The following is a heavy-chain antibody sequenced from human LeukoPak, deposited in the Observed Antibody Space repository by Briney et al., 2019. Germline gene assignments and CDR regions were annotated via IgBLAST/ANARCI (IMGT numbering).Heavy chain of an antibody. Sequence: SETLSLTCTVSGGSINDHYWSWIRQPPGKGLEWIGYIYYSGTTNYNPSLKSRVDTSKNQLSLKLTSVTAADTAVYYCARDTPLDPYYYYYMDVWGKGTTVTVSS. CDR1: GGSINDHY. CDR2: IYYSGTT. D-gene: IGHD2-15*01. V-gene: IGHV4-59*11. CDR3: ARDTPLDPYYYYYMDV. J-gene: IGHJ6*03.